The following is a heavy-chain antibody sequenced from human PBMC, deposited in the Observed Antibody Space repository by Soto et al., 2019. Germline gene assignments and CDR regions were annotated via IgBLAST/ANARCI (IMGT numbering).Heavy chain of an antibody. CDR3: AKTMRDYASSGYFVNS. J-gene: IGHJ4*02. Sequence: EVQLLESGGGLVQPGGSLRLSCAGSGFTFSNYAMSWVRQPPGQGLDWVSSISGSGGSTYYTDSVKGRFTISRDNDKNTRFLQMNSLRAEDTAVYFCAKTMRDYASSGYFVNSWGQGTLVTVSS. CDR2: ISGSGGST. V-gene: IGHV3-23*01. D-gene: IGHD3-22*01. CDR1: GFTFSNYA.